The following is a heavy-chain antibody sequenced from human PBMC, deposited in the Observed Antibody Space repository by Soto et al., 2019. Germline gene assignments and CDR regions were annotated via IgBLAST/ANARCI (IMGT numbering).Heavy chain of an antibody. CDR1: GYTFTSYA. V-gene: IGHV1-3*01. Sequence: ASVKVSCKASGYTFTSYAMHWVRQAPGQRLEWMGWINAGNGNTKYSQKFQGRVTITRDTSASTAYMELSSLRSEDTAVYYCARGAVAARPLRYWGQGTLVTVS. J-gene: IGHJ4*02. CDR3: ARGAVAARPLRY. CDR2: INAGNGNT. D-gene: IGHD6-6*01.